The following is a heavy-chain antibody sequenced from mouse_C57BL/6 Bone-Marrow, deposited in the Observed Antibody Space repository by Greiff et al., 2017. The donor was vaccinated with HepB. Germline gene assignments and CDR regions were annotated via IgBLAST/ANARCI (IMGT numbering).Heavy chain of an antibody. V-gene: IGHV5-16*01. Sequence: DVKLVESEGGLVQPGSSMKLSCTASGFTFSDYYMAWVRQVPEKGLEWVANINYDGSSTYYLDSLKSRFIISRDTAKNILYLQMSSLKSEDTATYDCARGGYDFDYWGQGTTLTVSS. CDR1: GFTFSDYY. CDR3: ARGGYDFDY. J-gene: IGHJ2*01. D-gene: IGHD2-2*01. CDR2: INYDGSST.